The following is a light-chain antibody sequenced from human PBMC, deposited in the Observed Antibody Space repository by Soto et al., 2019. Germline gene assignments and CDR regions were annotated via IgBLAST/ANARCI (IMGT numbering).Light chain of an antibody. J-gene: IGKJ5*01. V-gene: IGKV3-11*01. CDR1: QSVSIF. Sequence: EIVLTLSTATMSLSPGERATLSCRASQSVSIFLTWYQHKPGQATRLIIYDASNRATGIPARFSGSGSGADFTLTISSLEPEDFASYYGQQRNNWPPITFGQGTRLDIK. CDR3: QQRNNWPPIT. CDR2: DAS.